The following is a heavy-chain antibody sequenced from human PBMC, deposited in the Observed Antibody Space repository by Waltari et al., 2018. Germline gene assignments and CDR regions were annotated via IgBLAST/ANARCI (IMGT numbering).Heavy chain of an antibody. CDR3: ARDQDSGSYSAFDI. J-gene: IGHJ3*02. V-gene: IGHV4-59*01. Sequence: QVQLQESGPGLVKPSETLSLTCTVSGGSISSYYWSWIRQPPGKGLEWIGYIYYSGSTNYNPSLKSRVTISVDTSKNQFSLKLSSVTAADTAVYYCARDQDSGSYSAFDIWGQ. CDR1: GGSISSYY. D-gene: IGHD1-26*01. CDR2: IYYSGST.